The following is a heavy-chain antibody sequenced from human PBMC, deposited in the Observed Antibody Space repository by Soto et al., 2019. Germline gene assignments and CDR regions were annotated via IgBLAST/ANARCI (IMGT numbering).Heavy chain of an antibody. J-gene: IGHJ4*02. Sequence: EVQLLESGGGLVQPGGSLRLSCIASGFSFSNYAMIWVRQAPGKGPEWVSSIEISGRATYYADAGKGRFTISRDDSKNAVYLQMNSLRGEDTAVYFCAKGYGGYFDHWGQGSLVTVSS. V-gene: IGHV3-23*05. CDR2: IEISGRAT. CDR3: AKGYGGYFDH. CDR1: GFSFSNYA. D-gene: IGHD3-16*01.